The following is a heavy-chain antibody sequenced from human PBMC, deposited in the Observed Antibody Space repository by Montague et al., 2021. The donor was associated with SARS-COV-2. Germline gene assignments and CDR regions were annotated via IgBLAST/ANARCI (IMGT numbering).Heavy chain of an antibody. V-gene: IGHV4-4*02. CDR2: IYLSGFT. CDR1: DVSLSTSTW. J-gene: IGHJ4*02. CDR3: ARGGLGNRGFDY. Sequence: SETLSLTCVVSDVSLSTSTWWSWVRQSPGKGLEWVGEIYLSGFTXXNPSVKSRASISLDDSRSQFSLRLTSVTAADTAVYFCARGGLGNRGFDYWGQGTLVTVSS. D-gene: IGHD3/OR15-3a*01.